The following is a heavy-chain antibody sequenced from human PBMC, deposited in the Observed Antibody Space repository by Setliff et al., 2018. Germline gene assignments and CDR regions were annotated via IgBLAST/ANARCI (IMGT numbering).Heavy chain of an antibody. CDR1: GASISSDGYY. CDR2: IYYSGST. V-gene: IGHV4-31*03. J-gene: IGHJ2*01. D-gene: IGHD6-19*01. CDR3: ARSRTIAVKGGVFAV. Sequence: PSETLSLTCSVSGASISSDGYYWSWIRQYPGKGLERIGYIYYSGSTYYNPSLKSRVTISLDTSENQFSLELTSVTAADTAVYYCARSRTIAVKGGVFAVWGRGTLVTVSS.